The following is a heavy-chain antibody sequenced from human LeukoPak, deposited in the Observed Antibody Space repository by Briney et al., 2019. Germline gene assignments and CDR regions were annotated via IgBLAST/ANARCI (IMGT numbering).Heavy chain of an antibody. V-gene: IGHV4-39*01. D-gene: IGHD6-6*01. J-gene: IGHJ4*02. Sequence: SETLSLTCTVSGASIRSSSHYWAWIRQPPGKGLEWIGSIYYSGSTFYNPSLKSRVTISVDTSKNQFSLKLSSVTAADTAVYYCARNYRSSSSSRYCDSWGQGTLVTVSS. CDR3: ARNYRSSSSSRYCDS. CDR1: GASIRSSSHY. CDR2: IYYSGST.